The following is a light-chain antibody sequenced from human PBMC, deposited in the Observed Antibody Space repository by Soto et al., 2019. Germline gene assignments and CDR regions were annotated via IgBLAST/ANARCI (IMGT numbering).Light chain of an antibody. Sequence: DVVLTQSPLSLPVTLGQPASISCRSSQSLVNGAGNTYLNWFHQRPGQSPRRLIYKVSNRDSGGPDRFSGSGSCTDFTLKISRVEAEDIGVYYCMQGTHWPPYTFGQGTKLEIK. J-gene: IGKJ2*01. CDR1: QSLVNGAGNTY. V-gene: IGKV2-30*01. CDR2: KVS. CDR3: MQGTHWPPYT.